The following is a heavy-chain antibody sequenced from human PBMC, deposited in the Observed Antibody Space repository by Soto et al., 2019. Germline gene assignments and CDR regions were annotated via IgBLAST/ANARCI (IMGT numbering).Heavy chain of an antibody. Sequence: GASVKVSCKSSGGTISSYAISCVRQAPGQGLEWMGGIIPIFGTANYAQKFQGRVTITADESTSTAYMELSSLRSEDTAVYYCASLGSDSSGYYYRDDYWGQGTLVTVSS. CDR2: IIPIFGTA. J-gene: IGHJ4*02. D-gene: IGHD3-22*01. CDR3: ASLGSDSSGYYYRDDY. V-gene: IGHV1-69*13. CDR1: GGTISSYA.